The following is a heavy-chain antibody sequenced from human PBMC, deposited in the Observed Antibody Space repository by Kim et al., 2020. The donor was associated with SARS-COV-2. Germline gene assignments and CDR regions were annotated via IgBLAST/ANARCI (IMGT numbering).Heavy chain of an antibody. J-gene: IGHJ5*02. Sequence: GGSLRLSCAASGFTFSSYSMNWVRQAPGKGLEWVSSISSSSSYIYYADSVKGRFTISRDNAKNSLYLQMNSLRAEDTAVYYCARGVAPQLLWFGEGWFDPWGQGTLVTVSS. V-gene: IGHV3-21*01. CDR3: ARGVAPQLLWFGEGWFDP. CDR1: GFTFSSYS. D-gene: IGHD3-10*01. CDR2: ISSSSSYI.